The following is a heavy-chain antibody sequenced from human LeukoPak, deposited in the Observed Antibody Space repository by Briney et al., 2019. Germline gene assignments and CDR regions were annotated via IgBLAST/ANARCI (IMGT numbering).Heavy chain of an antibody. V-gene: IGHV3-23*01. CDR3: AKDGVGGVGVIWLYYFDY. D-gene: IGHD3-16*02. CDR2: ISGSGGST. Sequence: GGSLRLSCAASGFTFSSYGMSWVRQAPGKGLEWVSAISGSGGSTYYADSVKGRFTISRDNSKNTMYLQMDSLRPEDAAVYYCAKDGVGGVGVIWLYYFDYWGLGTLVTVSS. J-gene: IGHJ4*02. CDR1: GFTFSSYG.